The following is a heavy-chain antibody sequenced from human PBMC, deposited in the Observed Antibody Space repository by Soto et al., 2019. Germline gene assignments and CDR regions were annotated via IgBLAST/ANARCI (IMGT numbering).Heavy chain of an antibody. CDR3: AASYGSGYRAFDY. Sequence: QVQLVQSGTEVKKPGSSVKVSCKASGDTFSFYTINWVRQAPGLGLEWVGRINPIVSMSNYAQKFQCRVSMTADKSTSTAYMELRRLRSDDTAMYFCAASYGSGYRAFDYWGQGALVIVSS. D-gene: IGHD3-10*01. V-gene: IGHV1-69*02. CDR1: GDTFSFYT. CDR2: INPIVSMS. J-gene: IGHJ4*02.